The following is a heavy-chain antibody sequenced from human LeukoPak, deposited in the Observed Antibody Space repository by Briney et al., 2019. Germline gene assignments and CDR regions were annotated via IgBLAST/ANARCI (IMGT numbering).Heavy chain of an antibody. CDR2: VSTDGTIK. CDR3: VQEFNHEQWFFDI. D-gene: IGHD3-22*01. V-gene: IGHV3-30*18. CDR1: GFMFSSYW. J-gene: IGHJ2*01. Sequence: GGSLRLSCAASGFMFSSYWMSWVRQAPGKGLEWVAVVSTDGTIKYYADSMKGRFTDSRDNSKNTVDLQMNSLRVEDTALYFCVQEFNHEQWFFDIWGRGTLVTVSS.